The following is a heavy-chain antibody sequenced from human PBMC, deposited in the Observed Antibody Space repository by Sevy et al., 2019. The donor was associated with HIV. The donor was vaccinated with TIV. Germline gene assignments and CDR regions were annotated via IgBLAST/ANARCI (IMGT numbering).Heavy chain of an antibody. D-gene: IGHD4-17*01. CDR2: ISSNSDTI. CDR1: GFSISDYY. CDR3: ARDHVKYGDLGDYYYYAMDV. V-gene: IGHV3-11*01. J-gene: IGHJ6*02. Sequence: GGYLRLSCAASGFSISDYYMSWIRQAPGKGPQWISYISSNSDTIYYTDSVKGRFTVSRDNAKNSLYLQMSSLRAEDTAIYYCARDHVKYGDLGDYYYYAMDVWGRGTTVTVSS.